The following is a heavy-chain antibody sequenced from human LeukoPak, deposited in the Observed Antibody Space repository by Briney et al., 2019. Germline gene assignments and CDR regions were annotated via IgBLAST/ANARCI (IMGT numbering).Heavy chain of an antibody. Sequence: GGSLRLSCAASGFTFSSYAMSWVRQAPGKGLEWVSAISGSGGSTYYADSVKGRFTISRDNSKNTLYLQVNSLRAEDTAVYYCAKLPSPYSYGYPVRGWFDPWGQGTLVTVSS. CDR2: ISGSGGST. CDR3: AKLPSPYSYGYPVRGWFDP. V-gene: IGHV3-23*01. CDR1: GFTFSSYA. D-gene: IGHD5-18*01. J-gene: IGHJ5*02.